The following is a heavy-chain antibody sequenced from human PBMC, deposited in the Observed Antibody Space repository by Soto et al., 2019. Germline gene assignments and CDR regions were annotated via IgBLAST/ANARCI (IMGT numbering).Heavy chain of an antibody. J-gene: IGHJ3*01. V-gene: IGHV3-21*02. CDR2: ISSTSTNI. Sequence: EVLLVESGGGLVKPGGSLRLSCVASGFSFSTSIMHWVRQAPGKGLEWIATISSTSTNIYYAGSVKGRFSISRDNPKNSLFLQMNSLRAEDMAVYYWARGIASTSLVSFDVWGQGTMVTVS. CDR1: GFSFSTSI. CDR3: ARGIASTSLVSFDV. D-gene: IGHD1-1*01.